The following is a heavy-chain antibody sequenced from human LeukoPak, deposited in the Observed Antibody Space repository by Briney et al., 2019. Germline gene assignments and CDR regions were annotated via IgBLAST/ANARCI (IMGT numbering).Heavy chain of an antibody. V-gene: IGHV4-59*12. D-gene: IGHD4-11*01. Sequence: PSETLSLTCTVSGGSISSYYWSWIRQPPGKGLEWIGYIYYSGSTNYNPSLKSRVTISVDTSKNQFSLKLSSVTAADTAVYYCARGATPTVTTFDYWGQGTLVTVSS. J-gene: IGHJ4*02. CDR3: ARGATPTVTTFDY. CDR1: GGSISSYY. CDR2: IYYSGST.